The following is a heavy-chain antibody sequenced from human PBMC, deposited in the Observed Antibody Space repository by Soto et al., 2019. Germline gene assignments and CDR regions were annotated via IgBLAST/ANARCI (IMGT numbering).Heavy chain of an antibody. Sequence: SQTLSLTCAISGDSVSGNSAAWTWIRQSPSRGLEWLGRTYYRSRWYNDYAVSVKSRITVTPDTSKNQFSLHLNXVTPEETAVYCCPREVPYYLRSASYLDHWGQGAPLTVCS. CDR2: TYYRSRWYN. J-gene: IGHJ4*02. CDR3: PREVPYYLRSASYLDH. V-gene: IGHV6-1*01. D-gene: IGHD3-16*01. CDR1: GDSVSGNSAA.